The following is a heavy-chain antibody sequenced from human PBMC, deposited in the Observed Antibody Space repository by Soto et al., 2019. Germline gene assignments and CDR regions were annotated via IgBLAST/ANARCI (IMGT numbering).Heavy chain of an antibody. Sequence: ASVKVSCKASGYTFTSYGISWVRQAPGQGLEWMGWISAYNGNTNYAQKLQGRVTMTTDTSTSTAYMELRSLRFDDTAVYHCARDRGYCSSTSCSHYYYGMDVWGQGTTVTVSS. CDR3: ARDRGYCSSTSCSHYYYGMDV. CDR2: ISAYNGNT. CDR1: GYTFTSYG. D-gene: IGHD2-2*03. J-gene: IGHJ6*02. V-gene: IGHV1-18*01.